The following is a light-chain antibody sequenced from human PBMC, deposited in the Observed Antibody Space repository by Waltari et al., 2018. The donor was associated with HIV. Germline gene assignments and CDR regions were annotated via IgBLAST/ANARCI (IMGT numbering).Light chain of an antibody. CDR3: AAWDDSLNGVI. CDR1: RSNSGTNT. J-gene: IGLJ2*01. V-gene: IGLV1-44*01. Sequence: QSVLTQPPSASGTPGQRVTISCSGSRSNSGTNTVSWYQQLPGTAPKLLIYSNNQRPSGVPDRFSGSKSDTSASLAIRGLQSEDESDYYCAAWDDSLNGVIFGGGTRVTVL. CDR2: SNN.